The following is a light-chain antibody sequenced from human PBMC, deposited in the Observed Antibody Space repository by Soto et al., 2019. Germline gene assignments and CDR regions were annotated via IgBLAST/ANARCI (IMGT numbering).Light chain of an antibody. CDR3: MQSLQTPWT. Sequence: EIVMTQSPRSLPVTPGEPTSISCRSSQSLLQTDGYSYLDWYLQKPGQSPHLLIYLVSNRASGVPDRFSGSGSGTDFTLKINRVEAEDVGVYYCMQSLQTPWTFGQGTKVEI. J-gene: IGKJ1*01. CDR2: LVS. CDR1: QSLLQTDGYSY. V-gene: IGKV2-28*01.